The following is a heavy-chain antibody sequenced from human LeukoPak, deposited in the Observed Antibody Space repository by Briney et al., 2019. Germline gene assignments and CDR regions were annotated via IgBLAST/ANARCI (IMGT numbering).Heavy chain of an antibody. Sequence: GGSLRLSCAASGFTFSSYAMSWVRQAPGKGLEWVSAISGSGGSTYYADSVKGRFTISRDNSKNTLYLQMNSLRAEDTAVYYCAKDKVGYSYGQLDSWGQGTLVTVSS. V-gene: IGHV3-23*01. CDR3: AKDKVGYSYGQLDS. CDR2: ISGSGGST. J-gene: IGHJ4*02. D-gene: IGHD5-18*01. CDR1: GFTFSSYA.